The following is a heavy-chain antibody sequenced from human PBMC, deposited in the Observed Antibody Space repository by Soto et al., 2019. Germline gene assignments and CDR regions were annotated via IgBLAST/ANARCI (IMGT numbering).Heavy chain of an antibody. V-gene: IGHV1-2*02. CDR3: ARKLELRGSYYYYYDMDV. D-gene: IGHD1-7*01. CDR2: INPNSGGT. J-gene: IGHJ6*02. Sequence: XSVKVSCKASVYTFTYYYMHWVRQAPGQGLEWMGWINPNSGGTNYAQKFQGRVTMTRDTSISTAYMELSRLRSDDTAVYYCARKLELRGSYYYYYDMDVWGQGTTVTVSS. CDR1: VYTFTYYY.